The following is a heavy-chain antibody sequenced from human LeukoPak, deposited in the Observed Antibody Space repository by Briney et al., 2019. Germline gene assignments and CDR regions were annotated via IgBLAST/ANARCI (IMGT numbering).Heavy chain of an antibody. V-gene: IGHV1-18*01. CDR3: ARDSGWFDP. CDR2: ISAYNGNT. CDR1: GYTFTSYG. J-gene: IGHJ5*02. Sequence: ASVKVSCKASGYTFTSYGISWVRQAPGQGLEWMGWISAYNGNTNYAQKLQGRVTITADESTSTAYMELSSLRSEDTAVYYCARDSGWFDPWGQGTLVTVSS.